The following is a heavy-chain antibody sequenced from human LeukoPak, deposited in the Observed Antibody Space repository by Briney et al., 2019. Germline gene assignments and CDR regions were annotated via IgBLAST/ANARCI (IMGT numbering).Heavy chain of an antibody. CDR2: ISRSGSYI. CDR1: GFPFSDYS. J-gene: IGHJ5*02. D-gene: IGHD3-3*01. V-gene: IGHV3-21*01. Sequence: GGSLRLSCAASGFPFSDYSLNWVRQAPGKGLEWVSSISRSGSYIYYADSVKGRFTISRDDAKKSLYLQMNGLRAEDMAVYYCARDRDFGVGNWFDPWGQGTLVTVSS. CDR3: ARDRDFGVGNWFDP.